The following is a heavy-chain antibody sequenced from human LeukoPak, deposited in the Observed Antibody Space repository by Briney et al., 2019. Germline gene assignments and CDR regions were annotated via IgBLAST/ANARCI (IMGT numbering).Heavy chain of an antibody. CDR1: GFTFSSYG. D-gene: IGHD5-18*01. CDR2: ISGSGGST. CDR3: AKESGYSYGCMDY. J-gene: IGHJ4*02. Sequence: GGSLRLSCAASGFTFSSYGMHWVRQAPGKGLEWVSAISGSGGSTYYADSVKGRFTISRDNSKNTLYLQMNSLRAEDTAVYYCAKESGYSYGCMDYWGQGTLVTVSS. V-gene: IGHV3-23*01.